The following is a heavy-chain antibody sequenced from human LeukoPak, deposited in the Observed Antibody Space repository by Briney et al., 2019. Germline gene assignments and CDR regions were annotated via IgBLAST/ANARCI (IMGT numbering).Heavy chain of an antibody. J-gene: IGHJ5*02. D-gene: IGHD3-10*01. CDR1: GGSISSSNW. CDR2: IFHSGST. V-gene: IGHV4-4*02. Sequence: PSETLSLTCAVSGGSISSSNWWGWVRQPPGKGLEWIGEIFHSGSTNYNPSLKSRVTISVDKSKNQFSLKVSSVTAADTAAYYCARDNGGAVFDPWGQGTLVTVSS. CDR3: ARDNGGAVFDP.